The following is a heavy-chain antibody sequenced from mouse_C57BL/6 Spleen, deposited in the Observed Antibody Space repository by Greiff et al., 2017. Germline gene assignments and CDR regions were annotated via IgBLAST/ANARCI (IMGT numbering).Heavy chain of an antibody. CDR3: ARHETKRWDEDGYAMDY. D-gene: IGHD4-1*01. Sequence: QVQLQQSGAELVKPGASVKLSCKASGYTFTEYTIHWVKQRSGQGLEWIGWFYPGSGSIKYNEKFKDKATLTADKSSSTVYMELSRLTSEDAAVYFCARHETKRWDEDGYAMDYWGQGTSVTVSS. CDR1: GYTFTEYT. J-gene: IGHJ4*01. V-gene: IGHV1-62-2*01. CDR2: FYPGSGSI.